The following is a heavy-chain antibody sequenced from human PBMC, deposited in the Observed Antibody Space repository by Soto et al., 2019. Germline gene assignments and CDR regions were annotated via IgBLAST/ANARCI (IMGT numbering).Heavy chain of an antibody. CDR2: ISAYNGNT. CDR3: ARKREVVVAATRFYYYGMDV. J-gene: IGHJ6*02. D-gene: IGHD2-15*01. CDR1: GYTFTSYG. V-gene: IGHV1-18*04. Sequence: EASVKVSCKASGYTFTSYGISWVRQAPGQGLEWMGWISAYNGNTNYAQKLQGRVTMTTDTSTSTAYMELRSLRSDGTAVYYCARKREVVVAATRFYYYGMDVWGQGTTVTVSS.